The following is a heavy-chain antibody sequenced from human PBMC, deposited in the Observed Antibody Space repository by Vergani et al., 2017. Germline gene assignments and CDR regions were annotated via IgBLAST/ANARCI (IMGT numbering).Heavy chain of an antibody. CDR1: GYTFTSYG. J-gene: IGHJ4*02. CDR2: INPNSGGT. D-gene: IGHD6-19*01. CDR3: ARAAVAGTMDY. V-gene: IGHV1-2*02. Sequence: QVQLVQSGAEVKKPGSSVKVSCKASGYTFTSYGISWVRQAPGQGLEWMGWINPNSGGTNYAQKFQGRVTMTRDTSISTAYMELSRLRSDDTAVYYCARAAVAGTMDYWGQGTLVTVSS.